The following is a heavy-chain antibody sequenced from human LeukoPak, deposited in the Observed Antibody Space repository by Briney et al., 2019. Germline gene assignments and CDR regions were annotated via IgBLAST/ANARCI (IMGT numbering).Heavy chain of an antibody. D-gene: IGHD6-13*01. CDR2: ISWNSGSI. CDR3: AKVFGAPLIAAAAKYFDY. V-gene: IGHV3-9*01. J-gene: IGHJ4*02. CDR1: GFAFSSYE. Sequence: GGSLRLSCAASGFAFSSYEMNWVRQAPGKGLEWVSGISWNSGSIGYADSVKGRFTISRDNAKNSLYLQMNSLRAEDTALYYCAKVFGAPLIAAAAKYFDYWGQGTLVTVSS.